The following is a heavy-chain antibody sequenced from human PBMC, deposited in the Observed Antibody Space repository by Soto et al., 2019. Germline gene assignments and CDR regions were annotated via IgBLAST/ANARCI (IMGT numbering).Heavy chain of an antibody. CDR3: ARDGEYKQWLGSSPRDYYYYYMDV. D-gene: IGHD6-19*01. CDR2: INPSGGST. V-gene: IGHV1-46*03. Sequence: ASVKVSCKASGYTFTSYYMHWVRQAPGQGLEWMGIINPSGGSTSYAQKFQGRVTMTRDTSTSTVYMELSSLRSEDTAVYYCARDGEYKQWLGSSPRDYYYYYMDVWGKGTTVTVSS. J-gene: IGHJ6*03. CDR1: GYTFTSYY.